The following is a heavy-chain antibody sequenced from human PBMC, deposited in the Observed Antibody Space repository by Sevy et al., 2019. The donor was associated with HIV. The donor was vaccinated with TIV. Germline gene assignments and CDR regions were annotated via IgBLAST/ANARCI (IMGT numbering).Heavy chain of an antibody. CDR2: IIPRFGTA. Sequence: ASVKVSCKVSGGSFSNSDVIWVRQAPGQGLEWMGRIIPRFGTANDAQRFQGRVTITADESTRTVFMELSRLRSEDTALFYCARVGGAREGYDYVGSSFIDHWGQGTLVTVSS. J-gene: IGHJ4*02. D-gene: IGHD3-16*01. CDR1: GGSFSNSD. V-gene: IGHV1-69*13. CDR3: ARVGGAREGYDYVGSSFIDH.